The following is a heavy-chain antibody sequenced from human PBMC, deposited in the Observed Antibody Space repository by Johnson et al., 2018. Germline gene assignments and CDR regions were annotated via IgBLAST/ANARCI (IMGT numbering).Heavy chain of an antibody. Sequence: EVQLVESGAEVKKPGESLKISCKGSGYSFTSYWIGWVRQMPGKGLEWMGIIYPGDSDTRYSPSFQGQVTISADKSIRTAYLQWSSLKASDTAMYYCARVLWFGESPDAFDIWGQGTMVTVSS. CDR1: GYSFTSYW. V-gene: IGHV5-51*03. CDR3: ARVLWFGESPDAFDI. J-gene: IGHJ3*02. D-gene: IGHD3-10*01. CDR2: IYPGDSDT.